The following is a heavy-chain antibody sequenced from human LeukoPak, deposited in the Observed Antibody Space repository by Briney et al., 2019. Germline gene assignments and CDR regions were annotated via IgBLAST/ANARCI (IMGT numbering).Heavy chain of an antibody. CDR2: ISAYNGNT. D-gene: IGHD2-21*02. J-gene: IGHJ4*02. CDR3: ARAAIVVVTAPTDY. V-gene: IGHV1-18*01. CDR1: GYTFTSYG. Sequence: ASVKVSCKASGYTFTSYGISWVRQAPGQGLEWMGWISAYNGNTNYAQKLQGRVTMTTDTSTSTAYMELRSLRSDDTAVCYCARAAIVVVTAPTDYWGQGTLVTVSS.